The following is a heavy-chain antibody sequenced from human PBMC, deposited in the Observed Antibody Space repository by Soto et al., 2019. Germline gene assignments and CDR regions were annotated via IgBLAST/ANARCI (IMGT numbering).Heavy chain of an antibody. D-gene: IGHD1-7*01. Sequence: QVQLVESGGGVVQPGRSLRLSCAASGFTFSSYGMHWVRQAPGKGLEWVAVISYDGSNKYYADSVKGRFTISRDNSKNTLYLQMNSLSAEDTAVHYCAKEPSAWNYVAPVKGIYYGMDVWGQGTTVTVSS. V-gene: IGHV3-30*18. CDR1: GFTFSSYG. J-gene: IGHJ6*02. CDR2: ISYDGSNK. CDR3: AKEPSAWNYVAPVKGIYYGMDV.